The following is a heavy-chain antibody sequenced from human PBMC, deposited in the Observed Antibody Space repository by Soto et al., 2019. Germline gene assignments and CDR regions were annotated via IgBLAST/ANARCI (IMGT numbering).Heavy chain of an antibody. CDR3: ARVTRVASNMNV. CDR2: ISSSGATI. CDR1: EFTFSTYS. D-gene: IGHD2-15*01. J-gene: IGHJ6*03. Sequence: GGSLRLSCAASEFTFSTYSMNWVRQAPGKGLEWVSHISSSGATIYYADSVKGRFTISRDNAKNSLYLQMNSLRAEDTAVYYCARVTRVASNMNVWGKGTTVPVSS. V-gene: IGHV3-48*01.